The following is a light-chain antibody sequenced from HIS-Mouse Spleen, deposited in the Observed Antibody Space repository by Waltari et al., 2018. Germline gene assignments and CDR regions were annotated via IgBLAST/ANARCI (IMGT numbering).Light chain of an antibody. CDR1: QSLRHSNGYNY. Sequence: DIVMTQSPLSLPVTPGEPAPISCRSSQSLRHSNGYNYLDWYLQKPGQSPQLLIYLGSNRASGVPDRFSGSGSGTDFTLKISRVEAEDVGVYYCMQALQTPFTFGPGTKVDIK. J-gene: IGKJ3*01. CDR3: MQALQTPFT. V-gene: IGKV2-28*01. CDR2: LGS.